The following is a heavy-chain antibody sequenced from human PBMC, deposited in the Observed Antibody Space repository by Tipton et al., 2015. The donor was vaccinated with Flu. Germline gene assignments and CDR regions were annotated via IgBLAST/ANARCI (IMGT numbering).Heavy chain of an antibody. CDR2: IYYSGST. Sequence: GLVKPSETLSLTCTVSGGSISSSSYYWGWIRQPPGKGLEWIGSIYYSGSTYYNPSLKSRVTISVDTSKNQFSLKLSSVTAADTAVYYWATISAVVPFDYWGQGKLVTVSS. D-gene: IGHD2-2*02. J-gene: IGHJ4*02. CDR3: ATISAVVPFDY. V-gene: IGHV4-39*07. CDR1: GGSISSSSYY.